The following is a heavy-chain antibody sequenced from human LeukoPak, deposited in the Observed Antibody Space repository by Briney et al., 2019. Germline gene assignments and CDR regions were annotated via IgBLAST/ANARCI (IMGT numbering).Heavy chain of an antibody. CDR2: INWSGGST. V-gene: IGHV3-20*04. CDR1: GFTFDDYG. J-gene: IGHJ4*02. CDR3: ARGSYYGSGSLDNFDY. Sequence: PGGSLRLSCAASGFTFDDYGMSWVRQALGKGLEWVSGINWSGGSTGYADSVKGRFTISRDNAKNSLYLQMNSLRAEDTALYYCARGSYYGSGSLDNFDYWGQGTLVTVSS. D-gene: IGHD3-10*01.